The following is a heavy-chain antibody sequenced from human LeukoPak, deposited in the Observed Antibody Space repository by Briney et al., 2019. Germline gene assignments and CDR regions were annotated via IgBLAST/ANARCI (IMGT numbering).Heavy chain of an antibody. V-gene: IGHV4-34*01. CDR1: GGSFSGYY. CDR3: ARGPAIWARYCSGGSCYSYPPFDY. J-gene: IGHJ4*02. D-gene: IGHD2-15*01. CDR2: INHSGST. Sequence: SETLSLTCAVYGGSFSGYYWSWIRQPPGKGLEWIGEINHSGSTNYNPSLKSRVTISVDTSKNQFSLKLSSVTAADTAVYYCARGPAIWARYCSGGSCYSYPPFDYWGQGTLVTVSS.